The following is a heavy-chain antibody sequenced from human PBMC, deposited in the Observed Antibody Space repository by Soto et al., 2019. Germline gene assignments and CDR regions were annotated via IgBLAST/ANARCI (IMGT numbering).Heavy chain of an antibody. Sequence: GGSLRLSCVASGFTFNNYAMSWVRQVPGKGLEWVSGISGSGSTYYADSVKGRFTISRDNSKNTLYLQMISLRTEDTAVYHCAISGGYDNTSPFDYWGQGTQVTVSS. J-gene: IGHJ4*02. CDR2: ISGSGST. D-gene: IGHD3-22*01. CDR3: AISGGYDNTSPFDY. CDR1: GFTFNNYA. V-gene: IGHV3-23*01.